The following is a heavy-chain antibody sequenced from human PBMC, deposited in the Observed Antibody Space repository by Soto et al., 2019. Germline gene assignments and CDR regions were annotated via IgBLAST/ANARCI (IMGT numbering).Heavy chain of an antibody. CDR2: IYYSGFT. CDR3: AITVFP. D-gene: IGHD1-20*01. J-gene: IGHJ5*02. Sequence: QVQLQESGPGLVKPSQTLSLTCTVSGGSITSGGYYWSWIRQHPGKGLEWIGYIYYSGFTYYYPSLNSRVTISVYTSKNQFSLKPSSVTAADTDVYYCAITVFPWGQGTLVTVSS. CDR1: GGSITSGGYY. V-gene: IGHV4-31*03.